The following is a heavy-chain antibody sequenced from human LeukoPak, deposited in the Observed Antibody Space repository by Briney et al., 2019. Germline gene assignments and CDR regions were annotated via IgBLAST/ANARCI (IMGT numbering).Heavy chain of an antibody. J-gene: IGHJ4*02. D-gene: IGHD3-10*01. CDR1: GFTFSSYA. CDR3: AKERRLYYASGSPFDY. V-gene: IGHV3-30*04. CDR2: ISYDGGNE. Sequence: GGSLRLSCAASGFTFSSYAMHWVRQVPGKGLKSVACISYDGGNEYYADSAKGRFTISRENSKNTLHLQMNSLTAEDTAVYYCAKERRLYYASGSPFDYWGQGILVTVSS.